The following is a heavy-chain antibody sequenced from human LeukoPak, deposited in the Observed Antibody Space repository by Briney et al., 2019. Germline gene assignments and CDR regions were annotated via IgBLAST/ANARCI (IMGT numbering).Heavy chain of an antibody. V-gene: IGHV3-7*01. CDR1: GFIFSTYW. D-gene: IGHD2-15*01. CDR3: ARGISPDP. CDR2: IKHDGSEK. J-gene: IGHJ5*02. Sequence: QAGGSLRLSCTASGFIFSTYWMTWVRQAPGKGLEWVANIKHDGSEKYCVDSVKGRFSISRDNAKNSLYLQMNSLRAEDTAIYYSARGISPDPWGQGTLVTVSS.